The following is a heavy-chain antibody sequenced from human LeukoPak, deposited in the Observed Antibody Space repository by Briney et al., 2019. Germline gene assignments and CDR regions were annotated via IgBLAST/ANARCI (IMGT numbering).Heavy chain of an antibody. J-gene: IGHJ4*02. CDR1: GYTFTGYY. CDR3: APSIAAAGYFDY. V-gene: IGHV1-2*02. Sequence: ASVKVSRKASGYTFTGYYMHWVRQAPGQGLEWMGWINPNSGGTNYAQKFQGRVTMTRNTSISTALMELSRLRSDDTAEYYWAPSIAAAGYFDYWGQGTLVTVSS. CDR2: INPNSGGT. D-gene: IGHD6-13*01.